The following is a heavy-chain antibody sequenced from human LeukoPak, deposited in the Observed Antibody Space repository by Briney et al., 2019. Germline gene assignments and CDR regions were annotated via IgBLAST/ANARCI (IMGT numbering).Heavy chain of an antibody. J-gene: IGHJ6*03. V-gene: IGHV3-20*04. Sequence: GESLRLSCAASGFTFDNYGMSWVRQAPGKGLEWVSGIYWNGGSTGYADSVKGRFTISRDNAKNSLYLQMNSLRAEDTALYYCARAASSGSSYYYYFYYMDVWGKGTTVTVSS. CDR2: IYWNGGST. D-gene: IGHD3-10*01. CDR1: GFTFDNYG. CDR3: ARAASSGSSYYYYFYYMDV.